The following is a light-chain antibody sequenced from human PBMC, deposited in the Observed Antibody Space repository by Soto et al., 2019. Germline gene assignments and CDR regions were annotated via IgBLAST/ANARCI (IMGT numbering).Light chain of an antibody. V-gene: IGKV1-33*01. CDR2: DAS. CDR3: QPYDTLLT. Sequence: QRTQSPSSPSASVGDRVTITCQASQDIGKRLNWYQQKPGKAPKVLIYDASYLETGVPSRFSGRGSGTDFTFTISSLQPEDIATYYCQPYDTLLTSAGGTNVDI. J-gene: IGKJ4*01. CDR1: QDIGKR.